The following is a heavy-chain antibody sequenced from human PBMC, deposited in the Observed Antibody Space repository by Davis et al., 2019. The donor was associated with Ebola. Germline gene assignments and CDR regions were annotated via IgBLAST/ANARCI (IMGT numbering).Heavy chain of an antibody. V-gene: IGHV3-21*01. Sequence: GGSLRLSCAASGFTVSSNYMSWVRQAPGKGLEWVSSISSSSSYIYYADSVKGRFTISRDNAKNSLYLQMNSLRAEDTAVYYCARDLGFNWFDPWGQGTLVTVSS. J-gene: IGHJ5*02. CDR3: ARDLGFNWFDP. CDR1: GFTVSSNY. CDR2: ISSSSSYI.